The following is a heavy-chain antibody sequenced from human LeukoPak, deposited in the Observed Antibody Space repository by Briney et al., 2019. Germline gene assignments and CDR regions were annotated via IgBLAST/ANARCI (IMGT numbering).Heavy chain of an antibody. CDR2: INHSGST. V-gene: IGHV4-34*01. J-gene: IGHJ4*02. CDR1: GDSISSYY. Sequence: NPSETLSLTCSVSGDSISSYYWSWIRQPPGKGLEWIGEINHSGSTNYNPSLKSRVTISVDTSKNQFSLKLSSVTAADTAVYYCARGPKGLPANYWGQGTLVTVSS. D-gene: IGHD2-2*01. CDR3: ARGPKGLPANY.